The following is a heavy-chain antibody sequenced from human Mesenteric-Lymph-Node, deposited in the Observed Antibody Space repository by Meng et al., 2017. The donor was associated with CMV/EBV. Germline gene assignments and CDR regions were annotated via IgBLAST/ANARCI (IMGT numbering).Heavy chain of an antibody. CDR3: VRGASYSYGVDV. J-gene: IGHJ6*02. CDR1: GFTFSTYS. D-gene: IGHD3-16*01. CDR2: IDNDGSST. V-gene: IGHV3-74*01. Sequence: GESLKISCAASGFTFSTYSMNWVRQAPGKGLMWVSRIDNDGSSTTYADSVKGRFTISRDNAKNTLYLQMDSLRAEDTAVYYCVRGASYSYGVDVWGQGTTVTVSS.